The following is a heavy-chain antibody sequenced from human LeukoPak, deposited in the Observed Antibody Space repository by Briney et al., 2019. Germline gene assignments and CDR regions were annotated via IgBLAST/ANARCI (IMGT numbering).Heavy chain of an antibody. CDR2: IYAGDSDT. J-gene: IGHJ6*03. CDR3: ARRGGGRDYYYMDV. V-gene: IGHV5-51*01. Sequence: GESLKISCKGSGYIFPYYWLGWVRQMPGKGLEWMGFIYAGDSDTTYSPSFQGQVTISADKSINTVYLQWSNLKASDTATYYCARRGGGRDYYYMDVWGKGTTVTVSS. CDR1: GYIFPYYW. D-gene: IGHD3-16*01.